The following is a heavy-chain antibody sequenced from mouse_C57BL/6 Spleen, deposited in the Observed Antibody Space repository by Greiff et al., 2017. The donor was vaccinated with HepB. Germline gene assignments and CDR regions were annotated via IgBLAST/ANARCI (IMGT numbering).Heavy chain of an antibody. CDR2: INPGSGGT. D-gene: IGHD1-1*01. CDR3: ARKVYYGSSYAMDY. V-gene: IGHV1-54*01. Sequence: VKLQESGAELVRPGTSVKVSCKASGYAFTNYLIEWVKQRPGQGLEWIGVINPGSGGTNYNEKFKGKATLTADKSSSTAYMQLSSLTSEDSAVYFCARKVYYGSSYAMDYWGQGTSVTVSS. CDR1: GYAFTNYL. J-gene: IGHJ4*01.